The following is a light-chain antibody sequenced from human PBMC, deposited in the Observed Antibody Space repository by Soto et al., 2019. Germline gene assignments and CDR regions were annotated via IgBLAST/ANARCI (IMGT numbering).Light chain of an antibody. V-gene: IGKV3-11*01. CDR2: DAS. J-gene: IGKJ3*01. CDR3: QHRHN. Sequence: ALTQSPATLSLSPGERATLSCRASQSVGNLTWYQQKPGQPPTLLIYDASIRAAGFPARFSGSGSGTDFTLTISSLEPGDYAVYYCQHRHNFGPGTKVDLK. CDR1: QSVGN.